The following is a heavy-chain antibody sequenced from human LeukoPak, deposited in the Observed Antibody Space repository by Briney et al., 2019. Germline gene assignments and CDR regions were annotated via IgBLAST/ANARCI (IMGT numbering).Heavy chain of an antibody. CDR3: AKGFGAYGYYYGMDV. J-gene: IGHJ6*02. Sequence: SETLSLTCTVSGGSISSYYWSWIRQPAGKGLKWIGRIYTSGSTNYNPSLKSRVTMSVDTSKNQFSLKLSSVTAADTAVYYCAKGFGAYGYYYGMDVWGQGTTVTVSS. CDR2: IYTSGST. CDR1: GGSISSYY. D-gene: IGHD4-17*01. V-gene: IGHV4-4*07.